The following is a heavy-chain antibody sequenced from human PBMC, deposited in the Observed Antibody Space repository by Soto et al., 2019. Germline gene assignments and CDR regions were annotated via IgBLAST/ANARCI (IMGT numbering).Heavy chain of an antibody. V-gene: IGHV1-69*01. Sequence: QVQLVQSGAEVKKPGSSAKVSCKASGGTFSSYAISWVRQAPGQGLEWMGGIIPIFGTANYAQKFQGRVTITADESTSTAYMELSSLRSEDTAVYYCARDRHIVVVTADYYYYGMDVWGQGTTVTVSS. J-gene: IGHJ6*02. CDR1: GGTFSSYA. CDR3: ARDRHIVVVTADYYYYGMDV. CDR2: IIPIFGTA. D-gene: IGHD2-21*02.